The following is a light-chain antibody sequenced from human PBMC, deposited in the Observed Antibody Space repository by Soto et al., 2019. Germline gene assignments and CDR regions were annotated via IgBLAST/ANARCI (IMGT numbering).Light chain of an antibody. V-gene: IGKV1-5*03. J-gene: IGKJ3*01. CDR2: KAS. CDR1: QSVHNW. Sequence: DIQMTQSPSTLSASVGDRVTITCRASQSVHNWLAWYQQKPGKAPRLLINKASSLEGGDPSRFIGSASEAEFTLTISSLQRDELATYYGQQYYRYHPAVGRGTKVEIK. CDR3: QQYYRYHPA.